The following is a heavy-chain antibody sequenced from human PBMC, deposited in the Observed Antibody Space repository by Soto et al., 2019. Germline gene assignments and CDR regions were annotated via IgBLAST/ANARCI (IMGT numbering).Heavy chain of an antibody. Sequence: ASVKVSCKASGYTFTGYYMHWVRQAPGQGLEWMGWINPNSGGTNYAQKFQGWVTMTRDTSISTAYMELSRLRSDDTAVYYCARARVWSGYYDAFDIWGQGTMVTVSS. V-gene: IGHV1-2*04. CDR1: GYTFTGYY. J-gene: IGHJ3*02. CDR3: ARARVWSGYYDAFDI. CDR2: INPNSGGT. D-gene: IGHD3-3*01.